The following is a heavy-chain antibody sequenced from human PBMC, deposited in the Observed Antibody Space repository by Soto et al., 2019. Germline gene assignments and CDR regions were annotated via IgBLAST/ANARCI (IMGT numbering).Heavy chain of an antibody. J-gene: IGHJ6*02. Sequence: SLRLSCAATGFTFSSYGMHWVRQAPGKGLEWVAVISYDGSNKYYADSVKGRFTISRDNSKNTLYLQMNSLRAEDTAVYYCARTHSSGYDDYYYYGMDVWGQGTTVTVSS. CDR1: GFTFSSYG. CDR2: ISYDGSNK. V-gene: IGHV3-30*03. CDR3: ARTHSSGYDDYYYYGMDV. D-gene: IGHD3-22*01.